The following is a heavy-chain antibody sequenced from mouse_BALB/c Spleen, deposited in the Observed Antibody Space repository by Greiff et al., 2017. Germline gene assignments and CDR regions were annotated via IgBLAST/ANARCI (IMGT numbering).Heavy chain of an antibody. D-gene: IGHD2-4*01. CDR2: INPSSGYT. CDR3: AREGLRGDFCAY. Sequence: QVQLQQSAAELARPGASVKMSCKASGYTFTSYTMHWVKQRPGQGLEWIGYINPSSGYTEYNQKFKDKTTLTADKSSSTAYMQLSSLTSEDSAVYYCAREGLRGDFCAYWGQGTLVTVSA. J-gene: IGHJ3*01. CDR1: GYTFTSYT. V-gene: IGHV1-4*02.